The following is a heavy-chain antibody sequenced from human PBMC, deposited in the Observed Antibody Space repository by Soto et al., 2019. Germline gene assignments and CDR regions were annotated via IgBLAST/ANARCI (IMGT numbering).Heavy chain of an antibody. Sequence: SVKVSCKASGGTFSSYAISWVRQAPGQGLEWMGGIIPIFGTANYAQKFQGRVTITADESTSTAYMELSSLRSEDTAEYYCATPIFYDSSGYYSQFDYWGQGTLVTVSS. CDR3: ATPIFYDSSGYYSQFDY. D-gene: IGHD3-22*01. J-gene: IGHJ4*02. CDR2: IIPIFGTA. V-gene: IGHV1-69*13. CDR1: GGTFSSYA.